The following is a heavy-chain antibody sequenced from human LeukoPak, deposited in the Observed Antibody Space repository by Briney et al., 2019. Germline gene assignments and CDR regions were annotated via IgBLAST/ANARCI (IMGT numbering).Heavy chain of an antibody. CDR1: GGSISSYY. CDR3: ARDREQQLVRFYNAFDI. CDR2: IFYSGQT. Sequence: SETLSLTCTVSGGSISSYYWGWIRQPPGKGLEWIGTIFYSGQTYYNPSLRSRVTISVDTSKNQFSLKLRSVTAADTAVYYCARDREQQLVRFYNAFDIWGQGTMVTVSS. J-gene: IGHJ3*02. V-gene: IGHV4-39*07. D-gene: IGHD6-13*01.